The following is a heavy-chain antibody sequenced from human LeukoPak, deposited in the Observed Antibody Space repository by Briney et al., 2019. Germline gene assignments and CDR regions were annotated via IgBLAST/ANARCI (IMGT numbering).Heavy chain of an antibody. J-gene: IGHJ5*02. CDR3: AGHRTYDSTDP. CDR2: IHYTGST. D-gene: IGHD3-22*01. Sequence: TPSETLSPTCSVSGGSISSGDLYWGWIRQPPGKGLEWIGNIHYTGSTFYKSSLKSRLTISVDTSKNQFSLKLSSVTAADTAVYYCAGHRTYDSTDPWGQGTLVTVSS. CDR1: GGSISSGDLY. V-gene: IGHV4-39*01.